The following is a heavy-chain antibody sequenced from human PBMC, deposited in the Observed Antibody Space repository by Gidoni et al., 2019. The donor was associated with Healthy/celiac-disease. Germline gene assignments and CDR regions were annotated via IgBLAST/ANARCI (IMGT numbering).Heavy chain of an antibody. CDR1: GFTFSSYA. CDR3: AKDRGFTMIVVVRLYFQH. Sequence: EVQLLESGGGLVQPGWSLRLSCAAAGFTFSSYAMSWVRQAPGKGLEWVSAISGSGGSTYYADSVKGRFTISRDNSKNTLYLQMNSLRAEDTAVYYCAKDRGFTMIVVVRLYFQHWGQGTLVTVSS. CDR2: ISGSGGST. V-gene: IGHV3-23*01. D-gene: IGHD3-22*01. J-gene: IGHJ1*01.